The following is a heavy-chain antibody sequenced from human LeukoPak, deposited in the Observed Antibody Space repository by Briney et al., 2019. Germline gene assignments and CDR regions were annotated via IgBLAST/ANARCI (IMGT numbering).Heavy chain of an antibody. V-gene: IGHV1-8*01. CDR3: ARDRQGPTTNWFDP. Sequence: GASVKVSCKASGYTFTSYDINWVRQATGQGLEWMGWMNPNSGNTGYAQKFQGRVTITRNTSISTAYMELRSLRSDDTAVYYCARDRQGPTTNWFDPWGQGTLVTVSS. J-gene: IGHJ5*02. D-gene: IGHD1-1*01. CDR2: MNPNSGNT. CDR1: GYTFTSYD.